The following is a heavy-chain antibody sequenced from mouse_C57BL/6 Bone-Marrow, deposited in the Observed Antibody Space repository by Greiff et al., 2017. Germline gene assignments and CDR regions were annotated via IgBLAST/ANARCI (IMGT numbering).Heavy chain of an antibody. Sequence: QVQLQQPGAELVRPGTSVKLSCKASGYTFTSYWMHWVKQRPGQGLEWIGVIDPSDSYTNYNQKFKGKATLTVDTSSSTAYMQLSSLTSEDSAVYYCARGGTGPYFDYWGKGTTLTVSS. CDR2: IDPSDSYT. CDR1: GYTFTSYW. D-gene: IGHD3-3*01. CDR3: ARGGTGPYFDY. V-gene: IGHV1-59*01. J-gene: IGHJ2*01.